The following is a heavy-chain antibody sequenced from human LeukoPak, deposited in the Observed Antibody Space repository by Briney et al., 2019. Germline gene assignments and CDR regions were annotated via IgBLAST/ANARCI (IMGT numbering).Heavy chain of an antibody. CDR2: IDTTTGNP. V-gene: IGHV7-4-1*02. CDR1: GYPFSAHF. Sequence: ASVKVSCKASGYPFSAHFLNWVRQAPGQGLEWMGNIDTTTGNPRYAQDFTGRFVFSLDTSVSTAYLQITSLKADDTAAYYCVRGTPPPGMDYWGQGTQVTVSS. D-gene: IGHD3-10*01. CDR3: VRGTPPPGMDY. J-gene: IGHJ4*02.